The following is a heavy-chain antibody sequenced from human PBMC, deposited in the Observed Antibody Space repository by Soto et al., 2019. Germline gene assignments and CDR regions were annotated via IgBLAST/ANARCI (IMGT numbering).Heavy chain of an antibody. CDR2: IITIFGTA. CDR3: ARGFTPYYYDRPSPYDY. V-gene: IGHV1-69*01. Sequence: QVQLVQSGAEVNKPGSSVKVSCKASGGTFSSYAISWVRQATGQGLEWMGGIITIFGTANYAQKFQGRVTITADESTRTAYIELSSLRSEDTAVYYCARGFTPYYYDRPSPYDYWGQGTLGTVSS. CDR1: GGTFSSYA. D-gene: IGHD3-22*01. J-gene: IGHJ4*02.